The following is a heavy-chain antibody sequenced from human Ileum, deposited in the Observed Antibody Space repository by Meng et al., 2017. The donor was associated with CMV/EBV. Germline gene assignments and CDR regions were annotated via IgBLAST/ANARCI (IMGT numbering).Heavy chain of an antibody. CDR3: AKGAGAGPFDY. CDR2: ISWNSGSI. D-gene: IGHD1-26*01. J-gene: IGHJ4*02. V-gene: IGHV3-9*01. Sequence: GGSLRLSCAASGFTFDDYAMHWVRQAPGKGLEWVSGISWNSGSIGYADSVKGRFTISRDNAKNSLYLQMNSLRAEDTALYYCAKGAGAGPFDYRGQGTLVTVSS. CDR1: GFTFDDYA.